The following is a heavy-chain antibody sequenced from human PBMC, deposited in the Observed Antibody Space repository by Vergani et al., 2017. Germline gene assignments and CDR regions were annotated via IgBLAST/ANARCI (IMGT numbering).Heavy chain of an antibody. J-gene: IGHJ4*02. D-gene: IGHD6-13*01. V-gene: IGHV1-46*01. CDR1: GYTFTSYY. CDR2: INPSGGST. CDR3: ASAYSSSWYGSGDDY. Sequence: QVQLVQSGAEVKKPGASVKVSCKASGYTFTSYYMHWVRQAPGQGLEWMGIINPSGGSTSYAQKFQGRVTMTRDTSTSTVYMELSSLRSEDTAVYYCASAYSSSWYGSGDDYWGQGTLVTVSS.